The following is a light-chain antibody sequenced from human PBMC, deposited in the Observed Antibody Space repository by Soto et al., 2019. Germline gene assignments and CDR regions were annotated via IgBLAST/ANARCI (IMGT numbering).Light chain of an antibody. CDR1: SSDVGGYNH. CDR3: CSYTSSSIRV. CDR2: EVR. Sequence: QSALTQPASVSGSPGQSITISCTGTSSDVGGYNHVSWYQQHPGKAPKLIIYEVRNRPSGVSNRLSGSKSGNTASLTISGLQADDEADHYCCSYTSSSIRVFGGGTKVTAL. V-gene: IGLV2-14*01. J-gene: IGLJ3*02.